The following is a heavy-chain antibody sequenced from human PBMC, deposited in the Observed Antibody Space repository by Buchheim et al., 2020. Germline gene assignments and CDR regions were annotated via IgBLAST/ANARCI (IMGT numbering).Heavy chain of an antibody. D-gene: IGHD4-17*01. CDR1: GFTFSSYW. CDR3: AKAQYGDYVNDAFDI. Sequence: EVQLVESGGGLVQPGGSLRLSCAASGFTFSSYWMSWVRQAPGKGLEWVANIKHDGSEQYYVPSVKGRFTISRDNAWNSLYLQMNSLRAEDTAVYYCAKAQYGDYVNDAFDIWGQGT. CDR2: IKHDGSEQ. J-gene: IGHJ3*02. V-gene: IGHV3-7*03.